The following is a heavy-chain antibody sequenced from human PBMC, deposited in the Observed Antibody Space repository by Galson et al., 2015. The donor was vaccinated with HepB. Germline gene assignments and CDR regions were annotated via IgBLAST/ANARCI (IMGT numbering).Heavy chain of an antibody. CDR2: IYPGDSET. CDR3: ARHAGMQDYLHK. Sequence: QSGAEVKKPGESLKISCKGSGYRFHNYWIAWVRQMPGKGLEWMGVIYPGDSETIYSPSFQGQVSLSVDKSITTAFLQWNSLKASDTAMYYCARHAGMQDYLHKWGQGTLVTVSS. J-gene: IGHJ4*02. V-gene: IGHV5-51*01. D-gene: IGHD6-13*01. CDR1: GYRFHNYW.